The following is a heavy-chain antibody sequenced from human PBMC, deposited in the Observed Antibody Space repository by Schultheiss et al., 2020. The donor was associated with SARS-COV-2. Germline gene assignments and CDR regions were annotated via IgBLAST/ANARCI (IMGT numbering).Heavy chain of an antibody. V-gene: IGHV4-59*01. J-gene: IGHJ5*02. D-gene: IGHD3-3*01. CDR3: ARDVRDFWSNWFDP. Sequence: SETLSLTCAVSGDFFSTYYWSWVRQPPGKGLEWIGYVRLSGSTDYNPSLRSRVTISVDTSKNQFSLKLSSVTAADTAVYYCARDVRDFWSNWFDPWGQGTLVTVSS. CDR2: VRLSGST. CDR1: GDFFSTYY.